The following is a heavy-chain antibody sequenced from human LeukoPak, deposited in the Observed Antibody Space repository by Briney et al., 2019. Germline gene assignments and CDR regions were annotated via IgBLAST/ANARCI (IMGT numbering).Heavy chain of an antibody. CDR1: GFTFSSYG. V-gene: IGHV3-30*04. CDR3: ARGVYYMDV. CDR2: IPKDGSTK. J-gene: IGHJ6*03. Sequence: GGSLRLSCAASGFTFSSYGIHWVRQAPGKGLEWVAVIPKDGSTKNYADSVKGRFTISRDNSKNTLYLQMNSLRAEDTAVYYCARGVYYMDVWGKGTTVTVSS.